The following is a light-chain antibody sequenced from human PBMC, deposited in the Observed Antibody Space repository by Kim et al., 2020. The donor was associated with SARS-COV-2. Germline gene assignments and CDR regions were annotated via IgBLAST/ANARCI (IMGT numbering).Light chain of an antibody. CDR2: GAS. CDR3: QQFGGSPMYS. J-gene: IGKJ2*03. V-gene: IGKV3-20*01. Sequence: PGERATLSCRASQTVTSNYLAWYQQKPGQPPRLLIYGASTRATGIPDRFSGSGSGTDFTLTIRRLEPEDFAVYYCQQFGGSPMYSFGQGTKLEI. CDR1: QTVTSNY.